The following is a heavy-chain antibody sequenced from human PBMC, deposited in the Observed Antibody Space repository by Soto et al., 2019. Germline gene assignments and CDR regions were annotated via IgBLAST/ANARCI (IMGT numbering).Heavy chain of an antibody. CDR3: ARDVEVATNFYYFDY. V-gene: IGHV1-69*04. Sequence: ASVKVSCKASGGTFSSYTISWVRQAPGQGLEWMGRIIPILGIANYAQKFQGRVTITADKSTSTAYMELSSLRSEDTAVYYCARDVEVATNFYYFDYWGQGTLVTVSS. CDR2: IIPILGIA. J-gene: IGHJ4*02. CDR1: GGTFSSYT. D-gene: IGHD5-12*01.